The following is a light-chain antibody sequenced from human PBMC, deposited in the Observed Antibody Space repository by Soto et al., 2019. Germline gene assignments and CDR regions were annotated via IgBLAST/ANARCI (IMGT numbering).Light chain of an antibody. CDR2: DVS. V-gene: IGLV2-14*01. J-gene: IGLJ1*01. CDR1: SSDVGGYNY. CDR3: SSYTSSSTPP. Sequence: QSALTQPASVSGSPGQSITISCTGTSSDVGGYNYVSWYQQHPGKAPKLMIYDVSNRPSGVSNRFSGSKSGNTASLTISGLQAEEGADYYCSSYTSSSTPPFGTGTKLTVL.